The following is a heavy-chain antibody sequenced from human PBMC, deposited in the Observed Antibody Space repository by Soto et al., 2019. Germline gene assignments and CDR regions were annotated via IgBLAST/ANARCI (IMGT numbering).Heavy chain of an antibody. CDR2: IGTAGDT. J-gene: IGHJ6*02. D-gene: IGHD2-15*01. CDR3: ARLRSGPTYDYGMDV. CDR1: GFTFSSYD. V-gene: IGHV3-13*01. Sequence: EVQLVESGGGLVQPGGSLRLSCAASGFTFSSYDMHWVRQATGKGLEWVSAIGTAGDTYYPGSVKGPFTISRENAKNSLYLQMNSLRAEDTAVYYCARLRSGPTYDYGMDVWGQGTTVTVSS.